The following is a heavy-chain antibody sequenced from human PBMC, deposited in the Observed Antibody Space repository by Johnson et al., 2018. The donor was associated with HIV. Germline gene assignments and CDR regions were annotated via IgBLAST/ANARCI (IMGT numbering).Heavy chain of an antibody. CDR3: AREPMVATPANAFDI. V-gene: IGHV3-30*04. CDR2: ISYDGSNK. D-gene: IGHD5-12*01. J-gene: IGHJ3*02. Sequence: QVQLVQSGGGVVQPGRSLRLSCAASGFTFSSYAMHWVRQAPGKGLEWVAVISYDGSNKYYADSVKGRFTISRDNSKNTLYLQMNSLRAEDTAVYYCAREPMVATPANAFDIWGQGTKVTVSS. CDR1: GFTFSSYA.